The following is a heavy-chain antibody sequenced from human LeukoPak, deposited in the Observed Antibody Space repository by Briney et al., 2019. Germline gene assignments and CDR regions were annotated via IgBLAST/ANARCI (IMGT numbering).Heavy chain of an antibody. Sequence: GGSLRLSCAASGFTFSSYAMSWVRQAPGKGLEWVSAISGSGGSTYYADSVKGRFTTSRDNSKNTLYLQMNSLRAEDTAVYYCSMPAPYYYDSSYFDYWGQGTLVTVSS. D-gene: IGHD3-22*01. CDR2: ISGSGGST. J-gene: IGHJ4*02. CDR3: SMPAPYYYDSSYFDY. CDR1: GFTFSSYA. V-gene: IGHV3-23*01.